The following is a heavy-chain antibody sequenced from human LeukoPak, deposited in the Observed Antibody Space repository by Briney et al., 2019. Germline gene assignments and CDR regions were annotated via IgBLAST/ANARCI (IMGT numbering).Heavy chain of an antibody. CDR1: GYTFTNYA. Sequence: ASVKVSCKASGYTFTNYAMHWVRQAPGQRLEWMGWINAGNGNTKYSQEFQGRVTITRDTSASTAYMELSSLISEDTAVYYCARGRDYYHSGGGMDVWGQGTTVTVSS. J-gene: IGHJ6*02. V-gene: IGHV1-3*01. CDR3: ARGRDYYHSGGGMDV. D-gene: IGHD3-10*01. CDR2: INAGNGNT.